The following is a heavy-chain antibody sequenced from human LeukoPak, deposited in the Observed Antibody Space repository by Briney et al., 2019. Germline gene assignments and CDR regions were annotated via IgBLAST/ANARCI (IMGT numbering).Heavy chain of an antibody. V-gene: IGHV3-7*04. CDR2: IKEKRNDT. J-gene: IGHJ1*01. CDR1: GFTFTTYW. D-gene: IGHD6-19*01. CDR3: SGGSGWTSEF. Sequence: AGSLTLSCAATGFTFTTYWINLVRHTPQKGREQAATIKEKRNDTYYLDFLKGPITISRDNAKNSLHMQMNSLRAADTAVYYCSGGSGWTSEFWGQGTLVTVSS.